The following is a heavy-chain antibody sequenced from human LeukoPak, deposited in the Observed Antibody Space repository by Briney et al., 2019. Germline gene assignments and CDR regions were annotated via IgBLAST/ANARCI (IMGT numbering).Heavy chain of an antibody. D-gene: IGHD6-13*01. V-gene: IGHV3-21*01. CDR2: ISGPSDYT. J-gene: IGHJ4*02. Sequence: GGSLRLSCVVSGLIFHDYSMNWVRQAPGKGLEWVSSISGPSDYTYYTDSVKGRFTISRDNARNSLYLQMNSLRAEDTAVYYCAKDPHSSSWYYFDYWGQGTLVTVSS. CDR3: AKDPHSSSWYYFDY. CDR1: GLIFHDYS.